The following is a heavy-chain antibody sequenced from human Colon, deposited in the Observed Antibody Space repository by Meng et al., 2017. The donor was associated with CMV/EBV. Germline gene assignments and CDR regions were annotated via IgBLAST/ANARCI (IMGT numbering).Heavy chain of an antibody. D-gene: IGHD3-22*01. CDR2: MNPNSGNT. J-gene: IGHJ6*02. CDR1: GGTFSSYA. Sequence: ASVKVSCKASGGTFSSYAISWVRQAPGQGLEWMGWMNPNSGNTGYAQKFQGRVTITRNTSISTAYMELSSLRSEDTAVYYCARVRTYYYDSSPGADYGMDVWGQGTTVTVSS. V-gene: IGHV1-8*03. CDR3: ARVRTYYYDSSPGADYGMDV.